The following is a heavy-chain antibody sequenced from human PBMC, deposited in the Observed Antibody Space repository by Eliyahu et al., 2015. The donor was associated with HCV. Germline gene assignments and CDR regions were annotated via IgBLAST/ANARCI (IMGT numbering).Heavy chain of an antibody. CDR3: ASGGGGIAVAGTGGWFDP. CDR2: IHYSGST. D-gene: IGHD6-19*01. V-gene: IGHV4-59*01. CDR1: GGSISTYY. J-gene: IGHJ5*02. Sequence: QVQLQESGPGLVKPSETLSLTCTVSGGSISTYYWSWXRQSPGKGLGWIGYIHYSGSTNSNPSLKXRVSISIDTSKNQFSLKLSSVTAADTAVYYCASGGGGIAVAGTGGWFDPWGQGTLVTVSS.